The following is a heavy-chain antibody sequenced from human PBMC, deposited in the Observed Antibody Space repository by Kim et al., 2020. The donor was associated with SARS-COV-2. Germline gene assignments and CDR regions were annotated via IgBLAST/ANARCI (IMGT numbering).Heavy chain of an antibody. Sequence: GGSLRLSCAASGFTFSSYEMNWVRQAPGKGLEWVSYISSSGSTIYYADSVKGRFTISRDNAKNSLYLQMNSLRAEDTAVYYCARDDSPYYYYYGMDVWGQGTTVTVSS. J-gene: IGHJ6*02. D-gene: IGHD3-3*01. CDR2: ISSSGSTI. V-gene: IGHV3-48*03. CDR1: GFTFSSYE. CDR3: ARDDSPYYYYYGMDV.